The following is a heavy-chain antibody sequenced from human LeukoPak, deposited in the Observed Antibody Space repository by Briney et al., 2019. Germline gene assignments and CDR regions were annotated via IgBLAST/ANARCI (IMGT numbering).Heavy chain of an antibody. Sequence: PSETLSLTCTVSGGSISSYYWSWIRQPPGKGLEWIGYIYYSGSTNYNPSLKSRVPITVGTSKNQFSLKLSSVTAADTAVYYCARDWWSGYFRAFDIWGQGTMVTVSS. D-gene: IGHD3-3*01. CDR1: GGSISSYY. CDR2: IYYSGST. V-gene: IGHV4-59*01. CDR3: ARDWWSGYFRAFDI. J-gene: IGHJ3*02.